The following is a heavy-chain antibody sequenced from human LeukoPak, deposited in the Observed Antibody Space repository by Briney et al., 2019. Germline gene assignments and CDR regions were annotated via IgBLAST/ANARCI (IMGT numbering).Heavy chain of an antibody. D-gene: IGHD2-2*02. CDR3: ARAPGYCSSTNCDKRFDP. J-gene: IGHJ5*02. Sequence: ASVKVSCKASGYTFTTSDINWVRQANGQGLGWVGWMNPNTGNTGNAQRFHGRVTMTRDTSISTAYMELSSLRSEETAVYYCARAPGYCSSTNCDKRFDPWGQGTLVTVSS. V-gene: IGHV1-8*01. CDR1: GYTFTTSD. CDR2: MNPNTGNT.